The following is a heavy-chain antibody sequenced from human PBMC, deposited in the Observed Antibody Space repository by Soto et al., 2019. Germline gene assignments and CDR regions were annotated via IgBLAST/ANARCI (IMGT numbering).Heavy chain of an antibody. Sequence: HPGGSLRLSCAASGFTFSSYAMSWVRQAPGKGLEWVSAISGSGGSTYYADSVKGRFTISRDNSKNTLYLQMNSLRAEDTAVYYCAKDLDYSPASDYYYATDVWGHGTTVTVSS. D-gene: IGHD4-4*01. J-gene: IGHJ6*02. CDR1: GFTFSSYA. V-gene: IGHV3-23*01. CDR2: ISGSGGST. CDR3: AKDLDYSPASDYYYATDV.